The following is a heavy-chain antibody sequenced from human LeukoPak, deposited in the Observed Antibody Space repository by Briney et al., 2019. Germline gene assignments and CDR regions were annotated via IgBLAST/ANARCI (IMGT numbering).Heavy chain of an antibody. J-gene: IGHJ5*02. CDR3: ARLDYDSSVYHPYNWFDP. D-gene: IGHD3-22*01. Sequence: SQSLSLTCTVSSDSLTSYYSGWVRHPPGKRLGWVGYKYYIVGTNYNPSLTRQVPMSVDTSTSQFSLKLTSVTAADTALYYCARLDYDSSVYHPYNWFDPSGQGILVTVSS. V-gene: IGHV4-59*01. CDR2: KYYIVGT. CDR1: SDSLTSYY.